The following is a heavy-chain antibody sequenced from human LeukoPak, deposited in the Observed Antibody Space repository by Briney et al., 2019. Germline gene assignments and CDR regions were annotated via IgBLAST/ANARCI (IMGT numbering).Heavy chain of an antibody. CDR1: GFTFSSYS. Sequence: RGSLRLSCAASGFTFSSYSMNWVRQAPGKGLEWVSSISSSSSYIYYADSVKGRFTISRDNAKNSLYLQMNSLRAEDTAVYYCARTTVTRYYGMDVWGQGTTVTVSS. CDR3: ARTTVTRYYGMDV. CDR2: ISSSSSYI. D-gene: IGHD4-17*01. J-gene: IGHJ6*02. V-gene: IGHV3-21*01.